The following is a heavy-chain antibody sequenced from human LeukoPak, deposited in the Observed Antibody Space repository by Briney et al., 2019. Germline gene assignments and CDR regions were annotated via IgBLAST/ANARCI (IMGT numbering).Heavy chain of an antibody. J-gene: IGHJ4*02. V-gene: IGHV3-23*01. D-gene: IGHD6-19*01. CDR3: AKDLSGLGIAVAGTRDNY. CDR2: ISGSGGST. Sequence: GGSLRLSCAASGFTFSSYAMSWVRQAPGKGLEWVSAISGSGGSTYYADSVKGRFTISRDNSKNTLYLQMNSLRAEDTAVYYCAKDLSGLGIAVAGTRDNYWGQGTLVTVSS. CDR1: GFTFSSYA.